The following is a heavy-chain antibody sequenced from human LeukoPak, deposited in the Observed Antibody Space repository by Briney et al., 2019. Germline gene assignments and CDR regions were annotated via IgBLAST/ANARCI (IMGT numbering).Heavy chain of an antibody. D-gene: IGHD6-6*01. CDR1: GFTFSNYG. CDR2: ISSSRTSI. CDR3: ARGGAARPDY. V-gene: IGHV3-21*06. Sequence: LGGSLRLSCIASGFTFSNYGMNWVRQVPGKGLEWVSYISSSRTSIAYADSVKGRFTISRDNAGNSLYLQMNSLRAEDTAIYYCARGGAARPDYWGQGVLVTVSS. J-gene: IGHJ4*02.